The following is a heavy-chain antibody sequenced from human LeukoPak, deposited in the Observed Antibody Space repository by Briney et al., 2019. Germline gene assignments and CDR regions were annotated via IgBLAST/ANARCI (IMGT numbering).Heavy chain of an antibody. CDR3: AKDPNDILTGDFDY. V-gene: IGHV3-30*02. Sequence: GGSLRLSCAASGFTFSSYGMHWVRQAPGKGLEWVAFIRYDGSNKYYADSVKGRFTISRDNSKNTLYLQMNSLRAEDTAVYYCAKDPNDILTGDFDYWGQGTLVTVSS. CDR1: GFTFSSYG. CDR2: IRYDGSNK. J-gene: IGHJ4*02. D-gene: IGHD3-9*01.